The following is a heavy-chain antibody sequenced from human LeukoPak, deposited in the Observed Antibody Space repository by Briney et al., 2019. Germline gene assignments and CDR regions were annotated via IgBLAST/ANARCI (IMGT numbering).Heavy chain of an antibody. J-gene: IGHJ3*02. CDR3: ARGGGSYPVGAFDI. CDR1: GGTFSSYA. V-gene: IGHV1-69*04. Sequence: SVKVSCKASGGTFSSYAISWVRQAPGQGLEWMGRIIPILGIANYAQKFQGRVTITADKSTSTAYMELSSLRSEDTAVYYCARGGGSYPVGAFDIWGQGTMVTVSS. CDR2: IIPILGIA. D-gene: IGHD1-26*01.